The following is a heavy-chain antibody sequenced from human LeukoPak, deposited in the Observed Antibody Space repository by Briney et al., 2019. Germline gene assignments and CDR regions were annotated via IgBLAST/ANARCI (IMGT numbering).Heavy chain of an antibody. CDR3: ARDLRYYYDSSGAAFDY. J-gene: IGHJ4*02. Sequence: GRSLRLSCAASGFTFSSYAMHWARQAPGKGLEWVAVISYDGSNKYYADSVKGRFTISRDNSKNTLYLQMNSLRAEDTAVYYCARDLRYYYDSSGAAFDYWGQGTLVTVSS. CDR1: GFTFSSYA. V-gene: IGHV3-30-3*01. D-gene: IGHD3-22*01. CDR2: ISYDGSNK.